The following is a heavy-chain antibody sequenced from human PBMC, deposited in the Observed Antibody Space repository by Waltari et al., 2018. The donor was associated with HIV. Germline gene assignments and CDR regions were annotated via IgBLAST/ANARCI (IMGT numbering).Heavy chain of an antibody. V-gene: IGHV4-59*01. CDR1: GGSFISYH. CDR2: IYHTGRT. Sequence: QVQLQESGPGLVKPSETLSLTCSVPGGSFISYHWTWIRQPPGKGLEWIGYIYHTGRTNCNPSLKSRGTIPVETSKNLCSLRLRSVTAADTAVYYCARGLFGVGSNWFDPWGQGILVTVSS. D-gene: IGHD3-3*01. CDR3: ARGLFGVGSNWFDP. J-gene: IGHJ5*02.